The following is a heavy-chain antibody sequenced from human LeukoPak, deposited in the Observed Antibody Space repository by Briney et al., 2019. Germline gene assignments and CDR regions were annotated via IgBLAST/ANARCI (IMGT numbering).Heavy chain of an antibody. CDR1: GFTFSSYS. D-gene: IGHD3-22*01. Sequence: PGGSLRLSCAASGFTFSSYSMNWVRQAPGKGLEWVSSISSSSSYIYYADSVKGRFTISRDNAKNSLYLQMNSLRAEDTAVYYCARVGFGYYDSSGFYYFDYWGQGTLVTVSS. J-gene: IGHJ4*02. V-gene: IGHV3-21*01. CDR2: ISSSSSYI. CDR3: ARVGFGYYDSSGFYYFDY.